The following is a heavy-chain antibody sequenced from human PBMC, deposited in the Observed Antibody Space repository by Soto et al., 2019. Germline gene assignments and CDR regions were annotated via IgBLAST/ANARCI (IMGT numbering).Heavy chain of an antibody. CDR3: ARGVATIGP. CDR1: GDSISSYY. D-gene: IGHD5-12*01. Sequence: QVQLQESGPRLVKPSETLSLTCTVSGDSISSYYWSWIRQPPGKGLEWIGYIYYSGSTNYNPSLKSRVTISVDTPKNQFSRKLTSVTAADTAVYYCARGVATIGPWGQGTLVTVSS. J-gene: IGHJ5*02. CDR2: IYYSGST. V-gene: IGHV4-59*01.